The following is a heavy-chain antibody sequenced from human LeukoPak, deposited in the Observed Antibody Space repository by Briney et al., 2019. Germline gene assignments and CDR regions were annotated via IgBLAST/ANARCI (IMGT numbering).Heavy chain of an antibody. V-gene: IGHV4-34*01. J-gene: IGHJ4*02. D-gene: IGHD1-26*01. CDR2: INHSGST. CDR3: ARGPKYSGSYNY. Sequence: SETLSLTCAVYGGSFSGYYWSWIRQPPGKGLEWIGEINHSGSTNYNPSLKSRVTISVGTSKNQFSLKLSSVTAADTAVYYCARGPKYSGSYNYWGQGTLVTVSS. CDR1: GGSFSGYY.